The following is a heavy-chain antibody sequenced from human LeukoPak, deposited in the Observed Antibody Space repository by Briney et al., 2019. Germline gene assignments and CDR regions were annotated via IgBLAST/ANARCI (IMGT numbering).Heavy chain of an antibody. J-gene: IGHJ6*03. CDR2: MNPNSGKT. V-gene: IGHV1-8*01. Sequence: ASVKVSCKASGYTFTSYDINWVRQATGQGLEWMGWMNPNSGKTGYAQKFQGRVTMTRNTSISTAYMELSRLRSEDTAVYYCARGTGGTIFGMVIGHYYYYMDVWGKGTTVTVSS. D-gene: IGHD3-3*01. CDR1: GYTFTSYD. CDR3: ARGTGGTIFGMVIGHYYYYMDV.